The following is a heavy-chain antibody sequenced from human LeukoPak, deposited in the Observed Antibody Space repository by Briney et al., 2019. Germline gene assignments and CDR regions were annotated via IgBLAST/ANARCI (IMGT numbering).Heavy chain of an antibody. J-gene: IGHJ6*03. CDR1: GFTSHAHG. D-gene: IGHD5-12*01. CDR2: IHRNGCST. V-gene: IGHV3-20*01. Sequence: GGSLRLSCAASGFTSHAHGTPWPPPPPPQGPASASGIHRNGCSTGYADSVKGRFTTSRDNATNSLYLQMNSLRAEDTASYHCARGGYSGYDSYYYYMDVWGKGTTVTVSS. CDR3: ARGGYSGYDSYYYYMDV.